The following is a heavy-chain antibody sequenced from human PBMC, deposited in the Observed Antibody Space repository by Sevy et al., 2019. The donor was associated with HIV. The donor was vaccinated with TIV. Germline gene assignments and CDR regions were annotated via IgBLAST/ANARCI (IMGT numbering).Heavy chain of an antibody. Sequence: ASVKVSCKASGYTFTSYGISWVRQAAGQGLEWMGWISAYNGNTNYAQKLQGRVTMTTDTSTSTAYMELRSLRSDDTAVYYCARTAVKYYYDSSGYEFDYWGQGTLVTVSS. V-gene: IGHV1-18*01. CDR3: ARTAVKYYYDSSGYEFDY. J-gene: IGHJ4*02. D-gene: IGHD3-22*01. CDR1: GYTFTSYG. CDR2: ISAYNGNT.